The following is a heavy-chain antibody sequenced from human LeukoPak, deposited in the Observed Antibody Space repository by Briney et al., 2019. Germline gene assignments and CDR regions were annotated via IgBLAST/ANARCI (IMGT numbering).Heavy chain of an antibody. Sequence: ASVKVSCKASGYTFTGYYMHWVRQAPGQGLEWMGWINPNSGGTNYAQKFQGRVTMTRDTSISTAYMELSRLRSDDTAAYYCARAEGIVVVSIGVFDYWGQGTLVTVSS. D-gene: IGHD3-22*01. CDR2: INPNSGGT. J-gene: IGHJ4*02. CDR1: GYTFTGYY. V-gene: IGHV1-2*02. CDR3: ARAEGIVVVSIGVFDY.